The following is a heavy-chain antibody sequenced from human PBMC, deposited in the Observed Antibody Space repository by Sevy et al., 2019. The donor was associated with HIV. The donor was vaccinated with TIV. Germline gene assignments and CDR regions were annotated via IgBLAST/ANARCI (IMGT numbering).Heavy chain of an antibody. CDR3: TIGDPIVPPAGYYYHMDV. J-gene: IGHJ6*03. CDR1: GFTFDSYW. D-gene: IGHD1-26*01. Sequence: GGSLRLSCVASGFTFDSYWMHWVRQAPGKGLVWVSRINSDGSSTPYADSVKGRFTISRDNAKNTLYLQLNRLGAEDTAVYYCTIGDPIVPPAGYYYHMDVWGKGTTVTVSS. CDR2: INSDGSST. V-gene: IGHV3-74*01.